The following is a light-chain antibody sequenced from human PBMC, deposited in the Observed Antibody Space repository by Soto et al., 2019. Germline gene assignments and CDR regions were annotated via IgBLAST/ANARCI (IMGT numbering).Light chain of an antibody. Sequence: QPVLTQPASVSGSPGQASTLSCTGTSSDIGGYDYVSGYQRHPGKAPKLIIYDVNNRTSGVSNRFSGSKSGNTASLTISGLQAEDAADDYCTSYASGSTHVVFGGGTKLTVL. CDR1: SSDIGGYDY. V-gene: IGLV2-14*01. CDR2: DVN. CDR3: TSYASGSTHVV. J-gene: IGLJ2*01.